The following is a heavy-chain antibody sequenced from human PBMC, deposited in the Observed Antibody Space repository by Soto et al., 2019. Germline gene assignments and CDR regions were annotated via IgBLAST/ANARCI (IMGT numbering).Heavy chain of an antibody. CDR2: IVPMNGSP. D-gene: IGHD1-1*01. J-gene: IGHJ1*01. V-gene: IGHV1-69*13. CDR3: SFAPNWPCQLTRY. Sequence: SVKVSCKASGGMFYSSAINWVRQAPGQGLEWMGGIVPMNGSPKYAQEFLGRVTISADASATTAYMDLSGLKSEDTAVYYCSFAPNWPCQLTRYWGRGTQVTASS. CDR1: GGMFYSSA.